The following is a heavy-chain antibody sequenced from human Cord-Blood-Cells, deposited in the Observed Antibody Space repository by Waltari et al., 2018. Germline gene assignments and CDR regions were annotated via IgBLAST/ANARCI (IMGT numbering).Heavy chain of an antibody. CDR1: GFTVSSHY. Sequence: EVQLVESGGGLIQPGGSLRLSCAASGFTVSSHYMSLVRQAPGTGLEWVCVIYSGSSKYYADYVKGRFTISRDNSKNTLYLQMNSLRAEDTAVYYCARGFWGVRGVINDHYFDCWGQGTLVTVSS. J-gene: IGHJ4*02. D-gene: IGHD3-10*01. CDR2: IYSGSSK. CDR3: ARGFWGVRGVINDHYFDC. V-gene: IGHV3-53*01.